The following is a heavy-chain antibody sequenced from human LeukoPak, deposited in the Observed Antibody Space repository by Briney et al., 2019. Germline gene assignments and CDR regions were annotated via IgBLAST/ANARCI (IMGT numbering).Heavy chain of an antibody. CDR2: ISYDGSNK. Sequence: QAGGSLRLSCAASGFTFSSYAMHWVRQAPGKGLEWVAVISYDGSNKYYADSVKGRFTISRDNSKNTLCLQMNSLRAEDTAVYYCARSHPGGYDFWSGYYTDYYFGYWGQGTLVTVSS. CDR3: ARSHPGGYDFWSGYYTDYYFGY. CDR1: GFTFSSYA. D-gene: IGHD3-3*01. V-gene: IGHV3-30*14. J-gene: IGHJ4*02.